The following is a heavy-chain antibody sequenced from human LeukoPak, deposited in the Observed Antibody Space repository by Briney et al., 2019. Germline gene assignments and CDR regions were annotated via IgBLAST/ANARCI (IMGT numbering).Heavy chain of an antibody. Sequence: ASVKVSCKASGYTFTGYYMHWVRQAPGQGLEWMGWINPNSGGTNYAQKFQGRVTMTRDTSITTAYMELSSLRSDDTAVYHCARDVGEYCSSTNCYASHYWGQGTLVTVSS. CDR2: INPNSGGT. D-gene: IGHD2-2*01. CDR1: GYTFTGYY. CDR3: ARDVGEYCSSTNCYASHY. J-gene: IGHJ4*02. V-gene: IGHV1-2*02.